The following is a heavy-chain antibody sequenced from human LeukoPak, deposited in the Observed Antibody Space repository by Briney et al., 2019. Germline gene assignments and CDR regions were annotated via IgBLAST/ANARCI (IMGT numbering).Heavy chain of an antibody. Sequence: GGSLRLSCAASGFTFSRYVMNWVRQAPGKGLEWVSSISGSGGSPYYADSVKGPFTISRDNPKNTLSLQVNSLRAEDTAVYYCAKGRTVDVNCDYWGQGTLVTVPS. V-gene: IGHV3-23*01. CDR3: AKGRTVDVNCDY. J-gene: IGHJ4*02. CDR1: GFTFSRYV. D-gene: IGHD1-14*01. CDR2: ISGSGGSP.